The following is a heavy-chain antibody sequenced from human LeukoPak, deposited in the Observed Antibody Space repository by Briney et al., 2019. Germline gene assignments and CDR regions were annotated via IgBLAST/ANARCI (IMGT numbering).Heavy chain of an antibody. CDR3: ARPYSASQSPFDC. CDR2: ISASGGST. Sequence: GGSLRLSCAASGFTFSAHAMGWVRQAPGKGLEWVSGISASGGSTYSADSVKGRFTISRDNSKNTLYLQLKSLRAVDTAAYYCARPYSASQSPFDCWGQGTLLTVSS. D-gene: IGHD2-15*01. CDR1: GFTFSAHA. J-gene: IGHJ4*02. V-gene: IGHV3-23*01.